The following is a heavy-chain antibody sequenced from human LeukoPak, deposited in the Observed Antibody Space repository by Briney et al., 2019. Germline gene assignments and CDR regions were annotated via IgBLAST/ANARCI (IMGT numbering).Heavy chain of an antibody. CDR1: GYTFTSYY. V-gene: IGHV1-46*01. Sequence: RASVKVSCKASGYTFTSYYMHWVRQAPGQGLEWMGIINPSGGSTSYAQKFQGRVTMTRDTSTSTVYMELSSLRSEDTAVYYCARDHPTTYCSGGSCYSSYYYYGMDVWGQGTTVTVSS. CDR2: INPSGGST. D-gene: IGHD2-15*01. CDR3: ARDHPTTYCSGGSCYSSYYYYGMDV. J-gene: IGHJ6*02.